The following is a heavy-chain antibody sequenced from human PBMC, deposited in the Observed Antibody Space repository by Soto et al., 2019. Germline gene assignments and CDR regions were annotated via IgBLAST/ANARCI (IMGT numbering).Heavy chain of an antibody. V-gene: IGHV3-30-3*01. CDR3: ARDLSNYASYYYGMDV. Sequence: ESGGGVVQPGRSLRLSCAASGFTFSSYAMHWVRQAPGKGLEWVAVISYDGSNKYYADSVKGRFTISRDNSKNTLYLQMNSLRAEDTAVYYCARDLSNYASYYYGMDVWGQGTTVTVSS. CDR2: ISYDGSNK. J-gene: IGHJ6*02. CDR1: GFTFSSYA. D-gene: IGHD4-4*01.